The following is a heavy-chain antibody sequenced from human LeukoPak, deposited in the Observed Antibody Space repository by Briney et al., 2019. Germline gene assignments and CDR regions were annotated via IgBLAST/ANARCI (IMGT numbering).Heavy chain of an antibody. Sequence: ASVKVSCKASGYTFTGYYMHWVRQAPGQGLEWMGWINPNSGGTNYAQKFQGRVTMTRDTSISTAYMELSRLRSDDTAVYYCARSIVARSPELDYWGQGTLVTVSS. D-gene: IGHD5-12*01. V-gene: IGHV1-2*02. CDR3: ARSIVARSPELDY. CDR2: INPNSGGT. CDR1: GYTFTGYY. J-gene: IGHJ4*02.